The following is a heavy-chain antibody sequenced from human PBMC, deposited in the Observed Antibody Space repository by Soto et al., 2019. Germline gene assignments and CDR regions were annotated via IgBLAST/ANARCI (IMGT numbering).Heavy chain of an antibody. V-gene: IGHV4-30-4*01. D-gene: IGHD5-12*01. J-gene: IGHJ4*02. Sequence: SETLSLTCTVSGGSISSGDYYWSWIRQPPGKGLEWIGYIYYSGSTYYNPSLKSRVTISVDTSKNQFPLKLSSVTAADTAVYYCARDYSGYGLDYWGQGTLVTVSS. CDR2: IYYSGST. CDR3: ARDYSGYGLDY. CDR1: GGSISSGDYY.